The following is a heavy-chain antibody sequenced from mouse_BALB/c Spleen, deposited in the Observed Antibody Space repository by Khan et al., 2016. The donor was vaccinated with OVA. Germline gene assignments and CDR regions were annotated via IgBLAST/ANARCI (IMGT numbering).Heavy chain of an antibody. V-gene: IGHV5-17*02. CDR1: GFTFNSYG. D-gene: IGHD1-1*01. CDR3: ATSYFYGYYFDY. J-gene: IGHJ2*01. CDR2: ISGDSNTI. Sequence: EVQLLETGGGLVQPGGSRKLSCAASGFTFNSYGIHWVRQAPEKGLEWVAYISGDSNTIYYADTVKGRFTISRDNPKNTLFLQMTSLMSEDTAMYYGATSYFYGYYFDYWGPGTTLTVS.